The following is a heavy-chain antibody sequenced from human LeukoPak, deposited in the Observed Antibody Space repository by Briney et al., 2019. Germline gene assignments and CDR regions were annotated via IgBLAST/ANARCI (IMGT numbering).Heavy chain of an antibody. D-gene: IGHD3-22*01. Sequence: GESLTLSCAVSGFTFSSYAMGWVRQAPGKGLGWVSAISGSGGETLYRASVKGRFTISRDNSKNTLYLQMNSLRAEATAVYYCASSKWDYYDSSGYYPGAFDIWGQGTMVTVSS. CDR2: ISGSGGET. J-gene: IGHJ3*02. CDR1: GFTFSSYA. V-gene: IGHV3-23*01. CDR3: ASSKWDYYDSSGYYPGAFDI.